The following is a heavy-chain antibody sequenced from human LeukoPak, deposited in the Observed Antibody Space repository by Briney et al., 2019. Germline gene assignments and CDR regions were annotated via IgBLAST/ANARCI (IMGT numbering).Heavy chain of an antibody. CDR1: GGSFSGYY. CDR2: INHSGST. Sequence: SETLSLTCAVYGGSFSGYYWSWIRQPPGKGLEWIGEINHSGSTNYNPSLKSRVTISVDTSKNQFSLKLSSVTAADTAVYYCARGRKPKSQNRPYYYGSGSYGGHNWFDPWGQGTLVTVSS. V-gene: IGHV4-34*01. J-gene: IGHJ5*02. D-gene: IGHD3-10*01. CDR3: ARGRKPKSQNRPYYYGSGSYGGHNWFDP.